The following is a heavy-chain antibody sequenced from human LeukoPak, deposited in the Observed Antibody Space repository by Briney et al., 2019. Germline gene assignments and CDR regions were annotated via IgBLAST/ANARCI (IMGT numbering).Heavy chain of an antibody. D-gene: IGHD6-13*01. J-gene: IGHJ4*02. V-gene: IGHV3-53*01. CDR2: ICGGST. CDR3: AREISDSSGWYGGFDY. CDR1: GFRVTSNY. Sequence: PGGSLRLSCAASGFRVTSNYMSWVRQAPGKGLEWVSVICGGSTYYADSVKGRFILSRDDYKNTLSLQISNLRAEDTAVYFCAREISDSSGWYGGFDYWGQGTLVIVSS.